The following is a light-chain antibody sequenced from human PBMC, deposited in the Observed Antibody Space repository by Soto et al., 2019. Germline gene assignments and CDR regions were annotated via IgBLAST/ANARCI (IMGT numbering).Light chain of an antibody. Sequence: AIQVTQSPSSLSASVGDTVIITYRASQGISSAFAWYQQKPGKVPRLLIYDVFNLQSGVPSRFSGSGSGTDFTLTISRLQPEDFATYYCQQLETYPLTFGQGTRLEVK. CDR2: DVF. J-gene: IGKJ5*01. V-gene: IGKV1-13*02. CDR3: QQLETYPLT. CDR1: QGISSA.